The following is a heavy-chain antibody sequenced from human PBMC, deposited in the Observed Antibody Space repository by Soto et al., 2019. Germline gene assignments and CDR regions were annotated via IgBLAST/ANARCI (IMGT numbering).Heavy chain of an antibody. CDR3: ARSKDIAAAGLQSFDY. CDR2: IIPIFGTA. J-gene: IGHJ4*02. CDR1: GGTFSSYA. D-gene: IGHD6-13*01. Sequence: SVKVSCKASGGTFSSYAISWVRQAPGQGLEWMGGIIPIFGTANYAQKFQGRVTITADESTSTAYMELSSLRSEDTAVYYCARSKDIAAAGLQSFDYWGQGTLVTVSS. V-gene: IGHV1-69*13.